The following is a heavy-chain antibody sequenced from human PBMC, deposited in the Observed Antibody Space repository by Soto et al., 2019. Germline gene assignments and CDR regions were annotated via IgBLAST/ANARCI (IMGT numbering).Heavy chain of an antibody. D-gene: IGHD2-2*01. V-gene: IGHV1-18*01. CDR3: ARGIVVASFYYYGMDV. CDR2: INAYNGNT. Sequence: GASVKASCKASGYTFTSYAMHWVRQAPGQRLEWMGWINAYNGNTNYAQKLQGRVTMTTGTSTSTAYMELRSLRSDDTAVYYCARGIVVASFYYYGMDVWGQGTTVTVSS. J-gene: IGHJ6*02. CDR1: GYTFTSYA.